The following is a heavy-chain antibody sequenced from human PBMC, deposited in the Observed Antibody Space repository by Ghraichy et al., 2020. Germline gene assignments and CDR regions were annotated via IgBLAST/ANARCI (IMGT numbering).Heavy chain of an antibody. D-gene: IGHD6-19*01. CDR1: GFTFSSYA. CDR2: FSGRGGST. CDR3: AKARTRGAVADPFDY. Sequence: GGSLRLSCAASGFTFSSYAMSWVRQAPGKGLEWVSTFSGRGGSTYYAESVKGRFTISRDNSKNTLYLQMNSLRAEDTAVYYCAKARTRGAVADPFDYWGQGTLVTVSS. J-gene: IGHJ4*02. V-gene: IGHV3-23*01.